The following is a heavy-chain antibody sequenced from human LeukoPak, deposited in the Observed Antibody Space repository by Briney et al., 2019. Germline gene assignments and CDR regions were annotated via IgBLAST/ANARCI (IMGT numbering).Heavy chain of an antibody. CDR2: IYTSGST. CDR3: ARVEDDIVVVPAAIYYYYYMDV. J-gene: IGHJ6*03. CDR1: GGAISSYY. D-gene: IGHD2-2*02. Sequence: SETLSLTCTVSGGAISSYYWSWIRQPAGKGLEWIGRIYTSGSTIYNPSLKSRVTMSVDTSKNQFSLKLSSVTAADTAVYYCARVEDDIVVVPAAIYYYYYMDVWGKGTTVTVSS. V-gene: IGHV4-4*07.